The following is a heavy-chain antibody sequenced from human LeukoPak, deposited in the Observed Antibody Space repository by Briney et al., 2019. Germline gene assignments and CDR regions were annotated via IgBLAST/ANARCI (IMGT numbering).Heavy chain of an antibody. V-gene: IGHV4-31*03. Sequence: SQTLSLTCTVSGGSISSGGYYWSWIRQHPGKGVEWIGYIYYSGSTYYNPSLKSRVTISVDTSKNQFSLKLSSVTAADTAVYYWARERVVEGYYYYGMDVWGQGTTVTVSS. D-gene: IGHD2-15*01. J-gene: IGHJ6*02. CDR3: ARERVVEGYYYYGMDV. CDR2: IYYSGST. CDR1: GGSISSGGYY.